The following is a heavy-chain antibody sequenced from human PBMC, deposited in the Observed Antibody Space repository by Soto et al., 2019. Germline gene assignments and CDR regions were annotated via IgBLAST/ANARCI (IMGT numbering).Heavy chain of an antibody. D-gene: IGHD6-19*01. CDR2: IIPILGIA. J-gene: IGHJ4*02. CDR1: GGTFSSYT. Sequence: QVQLVQSGAEVKKPGSSVKVSCKASGGTFSSYTISWVRQAPGQGLEWMGRIIPILGIANYAQKFQGRVTITADKSTSTAYMELSSLRSEDTAVYYCARGTAIAVAGDYWGQGTLVTVSS. CDR3: ARGTAIAVAGDY. V-gene: IGHV1-69*02.